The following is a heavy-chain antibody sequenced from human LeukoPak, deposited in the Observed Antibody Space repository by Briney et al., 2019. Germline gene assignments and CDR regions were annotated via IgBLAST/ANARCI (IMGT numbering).Heavy chain of an antibody. CDR3: ARETISADGRGSDP. CDR1: GGSISTYY. Sequence: SETLSLTCTVSGGSISTYYWSWIRQPAGKGLEWIGRIHTSGNTNYNPPLKSRVTMSIDTSKSHFSLNLTSVTAADTAVYYCARETISADGRGSDPWGQGTLVTVSS. D-gene: IGHD3-10*01. CDR2: IHTSGNT. J-gene: IGHJ5*02. V-gene: IGHV4-4*07.